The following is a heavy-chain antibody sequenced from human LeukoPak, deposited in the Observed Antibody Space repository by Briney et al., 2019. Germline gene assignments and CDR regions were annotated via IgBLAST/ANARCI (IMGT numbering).Heavy chain of an antibody. CDR3: ARNPLTTIFGVVIVYAFDI. Sequence: SESPSLACTVSGGSISSSSYYWGWIRQPPRKGLEWIGSIYYSGSTSYNPSLKSRVTISVDTSRNQFSLKLSSVTAADTAVYYCARNPLTTIFGVVIVYAFDIWGQGTMVTVSS. V-gene: IGHV4-39*01. J-gene: IGHJ3*02. CDR1: GGSISSSSYY. CDR2: IYYSGST. D-gene: IGHD3-3*01.